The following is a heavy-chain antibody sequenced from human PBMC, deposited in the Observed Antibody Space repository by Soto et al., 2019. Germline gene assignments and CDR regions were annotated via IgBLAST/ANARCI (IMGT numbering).Heavy chain of an antibody. CDR1: GYTFTSYG. Sequence: ASVKVSCKASGYTFTSYGISWVRQAPGQGLEWMGWISAYNGNTNYAQKLQGRVTMTTDTSTSTAYMELRSLRSDDTAVYYCAGDSGYVGYYYYGMDVWGHGTTVTVSS. D-gene: IGHD5-12*01. J-gene: IGHJ6*02. CDR2: ISAYNGNT. V-gene: IGHV1-18*04. CDR3: AGDSGYVGYYYYGMDV.